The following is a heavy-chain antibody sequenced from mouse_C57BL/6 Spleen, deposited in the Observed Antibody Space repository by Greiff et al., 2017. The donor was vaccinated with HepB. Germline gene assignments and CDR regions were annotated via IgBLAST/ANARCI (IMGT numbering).Heavy chain of an antibody. V-gene: IGHV1-15*01. D-gene: IGHD2-4*01. CDR2: IDPETGGT. CDR1: GYTFTDYE. CDR3: TRGGLRRFAY. J-gene: IGHJ3*01. Sequence: VQLQQSGAELVRPGASVTLSCKASGYTFTDYEMHWVKQTPVHGLEWIGAIDPETGGTAYNQKFKGKAILTAEKSSSTAYMELRSLTSEDSAVYYCTRGGLRRFAYWGQGTLVTVSA.